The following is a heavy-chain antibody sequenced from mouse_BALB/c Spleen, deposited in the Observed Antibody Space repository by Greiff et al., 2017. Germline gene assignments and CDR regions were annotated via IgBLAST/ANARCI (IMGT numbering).Heavy chain of an antibody. CDR2: ISSGGST. CDR1: GFTFSSYA. D-gene: IGHD1-2*01. CDR3: ARGLITTATGWYFDV. J-gene: IGHJ1*01. V-gene: IGHV5-6-5*01. Sequence: EVKLQESGGGLVKPGGSLKLSCAASGFTFSSYAMSWVRQTPEKRLEWVASISSGGSTYYPDSVKGRFTISRDNARNILYLQMSSLRSEDTAMYYCARGLITTATGWYFDVWGAGTTVTVSS.